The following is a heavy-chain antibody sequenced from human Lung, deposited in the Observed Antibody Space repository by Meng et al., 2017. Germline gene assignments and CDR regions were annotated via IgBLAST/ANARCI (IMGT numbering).Heavy chain of an antibody. CDR3: AHIVLYDSYDY. D-gene: IGHD3-22*01. CDR1: GFSLSTSGVG. CDR2: IYWDDDK. V-gene: IGHV2-5*02. J-gene: IGHJ4*02. Sequence: QITLKESGPTLVKPTQTLTLTCTFSGFSLSTSGVGVGWIRQPPGKALDWLALIYWDDDKRYSPSLKSRLNITKDTSKNPVVLTMNNMDPVDTATYYCAHIVLYDSYDYWGQGTLVTVSS.